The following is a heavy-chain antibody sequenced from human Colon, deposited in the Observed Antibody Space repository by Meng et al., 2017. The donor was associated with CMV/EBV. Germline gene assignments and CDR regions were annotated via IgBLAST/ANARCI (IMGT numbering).Heavy chain of an antibody. CDR2: INPNSGGT. Sequence: ASVKVSCKASGYTFTGYYMHWVRQAPGQGLEWMGWINPNSGGTNYAQKFQGRVTMTRDTSISTAYMELSRLRSDDTAVYYCARAKDAVFGVVITSARNYYGMDVWSQGTTVTVSS. D-gene: IGHD3-3*01. J-gene: IGHJ6*02. V-gene: IGHV1-2*02. CDR1: GYTFTGYY. CDR3: ARAKDAVFGVVITSARNYYGMDV.